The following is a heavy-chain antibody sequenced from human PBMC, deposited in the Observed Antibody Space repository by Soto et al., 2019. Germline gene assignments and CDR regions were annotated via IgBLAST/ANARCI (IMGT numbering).Heavy chain of an antibody. D-gene: IGHD3-10*01. CDR1: GFTVGNNY. J-gene: IGHJ4*02. Sequence: EVQLVESVGGLIQPGGSLKLSCAASGFTVGNNYMSWVRQAPGKGLEWVSLIYSTGTTKYADSVKGRFTVSRVNAKNTLYLQMNSLRAEDTAVYYCAKDGRGSGSHYNSFGYWGQGTLVTVSS. CDR2: IYSTGTT. V-gene: IGHV3-53*01. CDR3: AKDGRGSGSHYNSFGY.